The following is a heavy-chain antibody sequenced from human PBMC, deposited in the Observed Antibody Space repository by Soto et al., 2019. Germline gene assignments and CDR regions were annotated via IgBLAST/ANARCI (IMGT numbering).Heavy chain of an antibody. V-gene: IGHV1-8*01. CDR2: MNPNSGNT. J-gene: IGHJ4*02. CDR3: ARVYGFYYYDFWSGYSPVDY. Sequence: ASVKVSCKASGYTFTSYDINWVRQATGQGLERMGWMNPNSGNTGYAQKFQGRVTMTRNTSISTAYMELSSLRSEDTAVYYCARVYGFYYYDFWSGYSPVDYWGLGTLVTVSS. D-gene: IGHD3-3*01. CDR1: GYTFTSYD.